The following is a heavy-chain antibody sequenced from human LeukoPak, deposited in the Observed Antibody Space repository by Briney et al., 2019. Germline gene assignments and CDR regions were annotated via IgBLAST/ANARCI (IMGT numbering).Heavy chain of an antibody. D-gene: IGHD3-22*01. CDR3: ASGRYYDSSGYLGGYDAFDI. CDR2: IIPIFGTA. CDR1: GGTFSNYA. Sequence: GASVKVSCKASGGTFSNYAISWVRQAPGQGLEWMGGIIPIFGTANFAQKFQGRVTITADESTSTAYMELSSLRSEDTAVYYCASGRYYDSSGYLGGYDAFDIWGQGTMVTVSS. V-gene: IGHV1-69*13. J-gene: IGHJ3*02.